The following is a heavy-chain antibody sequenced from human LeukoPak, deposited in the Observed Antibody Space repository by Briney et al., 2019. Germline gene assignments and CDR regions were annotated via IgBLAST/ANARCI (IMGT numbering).Heavy chain of an antibody. D-gene: IGHD6-13*01. J-gene: IGHJ4*02. Sequence: ASVKVSCKASGYTFTSYYMHWVRQAPGQGLEWMGIINPRGGSTSYAQKFQGRVTMTRDMSTSTVYMELSSLRSEDTAVYYCARGMAAAGLDYWGQGTLVTVSS. CDR3: ARGMAAAGLDY. CDR1: GYTFTSYY. CDR2: INPRGGST. V-gene: IGHV1-46*01.